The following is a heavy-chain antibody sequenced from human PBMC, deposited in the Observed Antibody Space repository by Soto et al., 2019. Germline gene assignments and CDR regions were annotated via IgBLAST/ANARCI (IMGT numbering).Heavy chain of an antibody. CDR1: GYTFTSYG. CDR3: ASVAVAGTFYFDY. V-gene: IGHV1-18*01. D-gene: IGHD6-19*01. CDR2: ISDYNGNT. J-gene: IGHJ4*02. Sequence: QVQLVQSGAEVKKPGASVKVSCKASGYTFTSYGISRVRQAPGQGREWIGWISDYNGNTNYAQKLQGRVTMTTDTATSTAYMERRSLRSDDTAVYYSASVAVAGTFYFDYWGQGTLVTVSS.